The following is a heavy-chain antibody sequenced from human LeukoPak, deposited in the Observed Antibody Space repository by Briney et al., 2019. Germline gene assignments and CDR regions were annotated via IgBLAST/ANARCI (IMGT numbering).Heavy chain of an antibody. CDR3: ARLRAPPGTIYFHH. CDR1: GGSISNYY. D-gene: IGHD1-14*01. Sequence: MSSETLSLTCTVSGGSISNYYWSWIRQPPGKGLEWIGYIYYSGSTNYNPSLKSRVTISVDTSKNQFSLKLSSVTAADTAVYYCARLRAPPGTIYFHHWGQGTLVTVSS. J-gene: IGHJ1*01. V-gene: IGHV4-59*01. CDR2: IYYSGST.